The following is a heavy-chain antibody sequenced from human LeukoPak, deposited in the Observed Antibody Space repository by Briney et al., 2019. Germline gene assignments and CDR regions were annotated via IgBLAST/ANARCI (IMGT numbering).Heavy chain of an antibody. Sequence: GGSLRLSCAASGFTLGSYWMNWVRQAPGKGLEWVANIKQAGTEKYYVDSVKGRFTISRDNARNSLFLQMNSLRAEDTAVYFCARVRGGYYLDYWGQGTLVTVSS. J-gene: IGHJ4*02. CDR1: GFTLGSYW. CDR3: ARVRGGYYLDY. CDR2: IKQAGTEK. V-gene: IGHV3-7*04. D-gene: IGHD5-24*01.